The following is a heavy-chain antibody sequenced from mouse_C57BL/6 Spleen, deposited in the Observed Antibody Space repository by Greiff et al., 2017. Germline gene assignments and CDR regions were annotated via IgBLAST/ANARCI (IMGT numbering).Heavy chain of an antibody. V-gene: IGHV5-9*04. CDR2: ISGGGGNT. D-gene: IGHD1-1*01. CDR3: ARGAYGSSYGAWFAY. Sequence: EVHLVESGGGLVKPGGSLKLSCAASGFTFSSYTMSWVRQTPEKRLEWVATISGGGGNTYYPDSVKGRFTISRDNAKNTLYLQMSSLRSEDTAVYYCARGAYGSSYGAWFAYWGQGTLVTVSA. J-gene: IGHJ3*01. CDR1: GFTFSSYT.